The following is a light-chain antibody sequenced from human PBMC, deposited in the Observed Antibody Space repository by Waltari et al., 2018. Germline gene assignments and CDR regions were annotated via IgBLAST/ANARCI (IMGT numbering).Light chain of an antibody. CDR3: QQSYRIPPIT. V-gene: IGKV1-39*01. CDR1: QSIARS. Sequence: DIQMTQSPSSLSASVGDRFTITCRASQSIARSLNWYQQKPGQAPKLLIYVASTLKSGVPSRFSGSGSGTDFTLTISSLQPEDFATYYCQQSYRIPPITFGQGTRLEIK. J-gene: IGKJ5*01. CDR2: VAS.